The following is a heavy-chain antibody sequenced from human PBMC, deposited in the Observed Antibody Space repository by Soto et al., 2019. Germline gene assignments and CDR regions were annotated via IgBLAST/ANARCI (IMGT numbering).Heavy chain of an antibody. CDR3: ARLVSLLQPIDS. V-gene: IGHV5-51*01. D-gene: IGHD4-4*01. CDR1: GYTFTNYW. CDR2: IFPRDFDV. Sequence: GESLKISCQTSGYTFTNYWIGWVRQMPGGGLEWLGLIFPRDFDVRYGPSFEGQVTISADRSTATAFLQWRPLEASDSALYFCARLVSLLQPIDSWGQGTPVTVSS. J-gene: IGHJ5*01.